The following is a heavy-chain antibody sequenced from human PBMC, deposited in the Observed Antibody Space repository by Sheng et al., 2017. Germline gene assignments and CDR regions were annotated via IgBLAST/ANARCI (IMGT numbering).Heavy chain of an antibody. CDR3: ARDPGIAAAGTVGHFDL. Sequence: DVQLVESGGGLVQPGGSLRLSCEASGFTFSTYWMTWVRQAPGKGLEWVANIDQAGNSIYYVGSVKGRFTISRDNARNSLYLQMNSLRAEDTAVYYCARDPGIAAAGTVGHFDLWGLAPWSLSPQ. CDR1: GFTFSTYW. CDR2: IDQAGNSI. D-gene: IGHD6-13*01. V-gene: IGHV3-7*01. J-gene: IGHJ2*01.